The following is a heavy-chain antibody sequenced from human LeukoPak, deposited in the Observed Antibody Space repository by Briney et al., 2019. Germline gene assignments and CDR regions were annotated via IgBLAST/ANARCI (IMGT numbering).Heavy chain of an antibody. CDR1: GFTFTTYW. V-gene: IGHV3-7*01. Sequence: GGSLRLSCAASGFTFTTYWMSWVRQPPGKGLEWVANIKQDGTEKYYVGSVKGRFTISRDNAKNSLYLQMNSLRAEDTAVYYCARDRYSSGWYIVDYWGQGTLVTVSS. CDR2: IKQDGTEK. D-gene: IGHD6-19*01. CDR3: ARDRYSSGWYIVDY. J-gene: IGHJ4*02.